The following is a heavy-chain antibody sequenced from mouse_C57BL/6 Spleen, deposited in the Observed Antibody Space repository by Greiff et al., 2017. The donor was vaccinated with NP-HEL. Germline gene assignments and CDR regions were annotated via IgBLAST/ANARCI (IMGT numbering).Heavy chain of an antibody. J-gene: IGHJ1*03. CDR3: ARGGYDGYSLYWYFDV. Sequence: QVQLQQPGAELVKPGASVKLSCKASGYTFTSYWMPWVKQRPGQGLEWIGMLHPNSGSTNYNEKFKSKAKLTVDKSSSTAYMQLSSLTSEDSAVYYCARGGYDGYSLYWYFDVWGTGTTVTVSS. V-gene: IGHV1-64*01. CDR1: GYTFTSYW. D-gene: IGHD2-3*01. CDR2: LHPNSGST.